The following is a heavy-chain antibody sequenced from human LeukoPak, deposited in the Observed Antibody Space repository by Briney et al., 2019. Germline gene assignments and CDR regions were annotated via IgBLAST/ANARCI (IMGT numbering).Heavy chain of an antibody. J-gene: IGHJ4*02. Sequence: ASVKVSCKASGYTFTSYDINWVRQATGQGLEWMGWMNPNSGNTGYAQKFQGRVTMTRNTSINTAYMELSSLRSEDTAVYYCARIRYDSSGYYVDYWGQGTLVTVSS. V-gene: IGHV1-8*01. CDR1: GYTFTSYD. D-gene: IGHD3-22*01. CDR2: MNPNSGNT. CDR3: ARIRYDSSGYYVDY.